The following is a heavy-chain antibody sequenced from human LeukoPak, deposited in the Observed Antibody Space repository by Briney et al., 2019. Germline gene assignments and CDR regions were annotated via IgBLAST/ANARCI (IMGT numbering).Heavy chain of an antibody. Sequence: GGSLRLSCAASGFPFSGYAMHWVRQAPGKGLVWVAVISYDGSNKYYADSVKGRFTISRDNSKNTLYLQMNSLRAEDTAVYYSAKTLLWSGYYIDGMDVWGQGTTVTVSS. D-gene: IGHD3-3*01. V-gene: IGHV3-30*18. CDR3: AKTLLWSGYYIDGMDV. J-gene: IGHJ6*02. CDR2: ISYDGSNK. CDR1: GFPFSGYA.